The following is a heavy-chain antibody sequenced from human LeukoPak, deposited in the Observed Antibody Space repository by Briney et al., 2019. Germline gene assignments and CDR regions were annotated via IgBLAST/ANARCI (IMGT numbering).Heavy chain of an antibody. D-gene: IGHD1-26*01. J-gene: IGHJ4*02. CDR2: IHYSGST. CDR3: GRTVGATTGIDY. CDR1: GFSIGSYY. V-gene: IGHV4-59*01. Sequence: SETLCLTCTVSGFSIGSYYWSWVRQPPGKGLEYIGYIHYSGSTNYNPSLKSRATISLDTSKNQLSLKLTFVTAADTAVYYCGRTVGATTGIDYWGQGTLVTVSS.